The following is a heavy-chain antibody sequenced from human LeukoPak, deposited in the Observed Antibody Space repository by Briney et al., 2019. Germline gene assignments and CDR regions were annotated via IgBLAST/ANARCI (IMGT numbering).Heavy chain of an antibody. Sequence: ASVKVSCKASGYTFNHHGISWVRQAPGQGLEWMGWISCFNGDTHYAQKFQGRVTMTTDTSTTTAYMELRSLRSDDMALYYCARDPTNTSGRYAYFDYWGQGTLVTVSS. J-gene: IGHJ4*02. V-gene: IGHV1-18*03. CDR2: ISCFNGDT. CDR1: GYTFNHHG. D-gene: IGHD6-19*01. CDR3: ARDPTNTSGRYAYFDY.